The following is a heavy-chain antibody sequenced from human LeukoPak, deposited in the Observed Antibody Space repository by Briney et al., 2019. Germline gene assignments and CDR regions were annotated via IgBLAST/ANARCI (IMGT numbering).Heavy chain of an antibody. CDR3: AKDEDGGFMI. V-gene: IGHV3-23*01. CDR2: ISGSGGST. D-gene: IGHD3-22*01. J-gene: IGHJ3*01. CDR1: GFTFSSYG. Sequence: QTGGSLRLSCAASGFTFSSYGMSWVRQAPGKGLEWVSAISGSGGSTYYADSVKGRFAISRDNSKNTLYLQMNSLRAEDTAVYYCAKDEDGGFMIGGQGTMVTVSS.